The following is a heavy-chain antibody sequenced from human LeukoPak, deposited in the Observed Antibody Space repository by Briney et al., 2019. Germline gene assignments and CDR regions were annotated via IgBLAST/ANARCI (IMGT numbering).Heavy chain of an antibody. Sequence: GGSLRLSCAASGFTFSSYAMSWVRQAPGKGLEWVSAISGSGGSTYYADSVKGRFTISRDNSKNTLYLQMNSLRAEDTAVYYCARPGIAAAGSGVEGAFDIWGQGTMVTVSS. D-gene: IGHD6-13*01. V-gene: IGHV3-23*01. CDR3: ARPGIAAAGSGVEGAFDI. J-gene: IGHJ3*02. CDR1: GFTFSSYA. CDR2: ISGSGGST.